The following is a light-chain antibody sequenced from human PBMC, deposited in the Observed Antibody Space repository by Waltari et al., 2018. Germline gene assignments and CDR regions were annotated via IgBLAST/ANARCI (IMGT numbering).Light chain of an antibody. CDR2: EGN. CDR3: YSYAGSGTWV. J-gene: IGLJ3*02. V-gene: IGLV2-23*01. Sequence: QSALTQPASVSGSPGQSITISCTGTRSDVATYNFISWYQQNPGKAPKLMIYEGNKRPSGVSNRFSGSKAGNTASLTISGLQAEDEADYYCYSYAGSGTWVFGGGTKLTVL. CDR1: RSDVATYNF.